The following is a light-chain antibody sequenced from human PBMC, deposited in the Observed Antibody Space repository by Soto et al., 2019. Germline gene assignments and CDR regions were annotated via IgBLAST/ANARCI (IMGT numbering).Light chain of an antibody. J-gene: IGKJ4*01. CDR1: QSISSL. V-gene: IGKV1-5*01. CDR3: QQYDNYSP. CDR2: DAS. Sequence: DIQMTRSPSTLSASVGDRVTITCRASQSISSLLSWYQQKPGKAPKLLIYDASSLESGVPSRFSGSGSGTEFTLTISSLQPDDFATYYCQQYDNYSPFGGGTKVDI.